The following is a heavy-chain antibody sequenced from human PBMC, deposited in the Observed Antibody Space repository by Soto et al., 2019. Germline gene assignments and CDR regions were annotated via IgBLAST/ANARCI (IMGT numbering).Heavy chain of an antibody. CDR2: IYYSGST. Sequence: SETLSLTCTVSGGSVSSGSYYWSWIRQPPGKGLEWIGYIYYSGSTNYNPSLKSRVTISVDTSKNQFFLKLSSVTAADTAVYYCARTDSRYDILTGYSTPFDYWGQGTLVTVSS. CDR3: ARTDSRYDILTGYSTPFDY. CDR1: GGSVSSGSYY. V-gene: IGHV4-61*01. D-gene: IGHD3-9*01. J-gene: IGHJ4*02.